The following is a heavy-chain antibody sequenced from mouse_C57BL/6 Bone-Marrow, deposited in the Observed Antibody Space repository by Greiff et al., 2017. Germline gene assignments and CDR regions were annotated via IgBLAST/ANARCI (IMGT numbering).Heavy chain of an antibody. J-gene: IGHJ4*01. CDR1: GYTFTSYW. Sequence: QVQLQQPGAELVKPGASVKMSCKASGYTFTSYWITWVKQRPGQGLEWIGDIYPGRGSTNYNEKFTSKATLTVDTSSCTAYMQLSRLTSEDSAVYYCARRNWEGRHYYAMDYWGQGTSVTVSS. V-gene: IGHV1-55*01. CDR2: IYPGRGST. CDR3: ARRNWEGRHYYAMDY. D-gene: IGHD4-1*01.